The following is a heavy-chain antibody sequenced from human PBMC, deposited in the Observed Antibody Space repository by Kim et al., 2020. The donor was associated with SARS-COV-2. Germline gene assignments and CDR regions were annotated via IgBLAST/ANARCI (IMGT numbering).Heavy chain of an antibody. V-gene: IGHV1-69*04. CDR3: ARDPLYYYDRKDAFDI. Sequence: KFQGRVTITADKSTSTAYMELSSLRSEDTAVYYCARDPLYYYDRKDAFDIWGQGTMVTVSS. J-gene: IGHJ3*02. D-gene: IGHD3-22*01.